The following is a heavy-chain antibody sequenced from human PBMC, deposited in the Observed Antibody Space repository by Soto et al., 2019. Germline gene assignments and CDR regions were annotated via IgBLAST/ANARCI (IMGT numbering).Heavy chain of an antibody. J-gene: IGHJ4*02. CDR2: INPNIGAA. V-gene: IGHV1-2*02. Sequence: ASVKVSCKASGYTFTGYYMHWVRQAPGQGLEWMGGINPNIGAANYAQKFQGRVTMTTDKSTSTAYMELSSLRSEDTAVYYCAREHYYDSSGYLDYWGQGTLVTVSS. D-gene: IGHD3-22*01. CDR3: AREHYYDSSGYLDY. CDR1: GYTFTGYY.